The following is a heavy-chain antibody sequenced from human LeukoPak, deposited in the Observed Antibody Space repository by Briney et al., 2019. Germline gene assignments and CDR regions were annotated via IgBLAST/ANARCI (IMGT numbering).Heavy chain of an antibody. CDR1: GGSFSGYY. V-gene: IGHV4-34*01. Sequence: SETLSLTCAVYGGSFSGYYWSWIRQPPGKGLEWIGEINHSGSTNYNPSLKSRVTISVDTSKNQFSLKLSSVTAADTAVYYCASLPDRYSGSNPIYYYGMDVWGQGTTVTVSS. D-gene: IGHD3-10*01. CDR2: INHSGST. J-gene: IGHJ6*02. CDR3: ASLPDRYSGSNPIYYYGMDV.